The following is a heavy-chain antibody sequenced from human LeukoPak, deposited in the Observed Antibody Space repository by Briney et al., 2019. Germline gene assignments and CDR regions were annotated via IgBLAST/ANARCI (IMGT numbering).Heavy chain of an antibody. J-gene: IGHJ4*02. CDR3: ARDRVGSGWPRPFYFEN. V-gene: IGHV1-2*02. CDR2: INPNIGAT. Sequence: GASVKVSCKPSGYTFTGYYLHWVRQAPGQALEWMGWINPNIGATMYAQKFQGRVTMTRDTSISTAYMELNSLRSDDTAVYYCARDRVGSGWPRPFYFENWGQGTLFTVSS. D-gene: IGHD6-19*01. CDR1: GYTFTGYY.